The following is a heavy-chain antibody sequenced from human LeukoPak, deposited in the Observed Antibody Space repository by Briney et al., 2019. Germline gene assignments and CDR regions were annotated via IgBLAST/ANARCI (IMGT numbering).Heavy chain of an antibody. J-gene: IGHJ4*02. D-gene: IGHD3-3*01. CDR3: ASSRFLEWLLYRLFFDY. CDR1: GGTFISYA. Sequence: SVKVSCKASGGTFISYAISWVRQAPGQGLEWMGGIIPIFGTANYAQKFQGRVTITADESTSTAYMELSSLRSEDTAVYYCASSRFLEWLLYRLFFDYWGQGTLVTVSS. CDR2: IIPIFGTA. V-gene: IGHV1-69*13.